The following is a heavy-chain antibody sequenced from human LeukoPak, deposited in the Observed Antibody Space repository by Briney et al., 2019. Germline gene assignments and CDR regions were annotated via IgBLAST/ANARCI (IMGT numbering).Heavy chain of an antibody. D-gene: IGHD4-11*01. CDR3: ASQTTAGDDAFDI. CDR1: GGSFSGYY. CDR2: INHSGST. J-gene: IGHJ3*02. Sequence: SETLPLTCAVYGGSFSGYYWSWIRQPPGKGLEWIGEINHSGSTNYNPSLKSRVTISVDTSKNQFSLKLSSVTAADTAVYYCASQTTAGDDAFDIWGQGTMVTVSS. V-gene: IGHV4-34*01.